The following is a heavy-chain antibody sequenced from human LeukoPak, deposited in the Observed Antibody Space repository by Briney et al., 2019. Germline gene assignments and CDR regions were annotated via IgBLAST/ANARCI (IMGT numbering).Heavy chain of an antibody. CDR2: INPSGGST. CDR3: ARDQKGGSYYNYFDY. J-gene: IGHJ4*02. CDR1: GYTFTSYY. Sequence: ASVKVSCKASGYTFTSYYMHWVRQAPGQGLEWMGIINPSGGSTSYAQKFQGRVTMTRDTSTSTVYMELSRLRSEDTAVYYCARDQKGGSYYNYFDYWGQGTLVTVSS. V-gene: IGHV1-46*01. D-gene: IGHD1-26*01.